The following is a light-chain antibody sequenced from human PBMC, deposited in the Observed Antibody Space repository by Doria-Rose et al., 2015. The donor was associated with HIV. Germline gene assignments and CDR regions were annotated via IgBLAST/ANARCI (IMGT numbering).Light chain of an antibody. J-gene: IGLJ1*01. CDR1: SSNIGAGFD. V-gene: IGLV1-40*01. CDR2: GNT. CDR3: QSYDSRLSVYV. Sequence: QSVLIQPPSVSGAPGQRVAISCTGSSSNIGAGFDVNWYQQFPGTAPKLLIHGNTNRPSGVPGRFSGSKSGTSASLAISGLRAEDEADYYCQSYDSRLSVYVFGTGTKVTVL.